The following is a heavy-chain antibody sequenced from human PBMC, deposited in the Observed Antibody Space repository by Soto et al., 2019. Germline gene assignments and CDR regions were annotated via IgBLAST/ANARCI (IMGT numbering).Heavy chain of an antibody. V-gene: IGHV4-30-4*08. CDR2: IYYNGNT. D-gene: IGHD4-17*01. J-gene: IGHJ6*02. CDR1: GVSISNDDYY. Sequence: SETLSLTCTVSGVSISNDDYYWSWIRKPPGKGLEWIGHIYYNGNTYYNPSLKSRLTMSLDTSQNQFSLHLTSVIAADSASYFCARATTVTSSFFYYGLDVWGQGTTVT. CDR3: ARATTVTSSFFYYGLDV.